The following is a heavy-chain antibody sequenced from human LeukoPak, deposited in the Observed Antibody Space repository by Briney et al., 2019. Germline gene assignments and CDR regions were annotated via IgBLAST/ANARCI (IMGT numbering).Heavy chain of an antibody. CDR1: GGTFSSYA. CDR2: IIPIFGTA. CDR3: ARSRYDILTGYYRTFDY. J-gene: IGHJ4*02. Sequence: GASVKVSCKASGGTFSSYAISWVRQAPGQGLEWMGGIIPIFGTANYAQKFQGRVTITADESTSTAYMELSSLRSEDTAVYYCARSRYDILTGYYRTFDYWGQGTLVTASS. D-gene: IGHD3-9*01. V-gene: IGHV1-69*13.